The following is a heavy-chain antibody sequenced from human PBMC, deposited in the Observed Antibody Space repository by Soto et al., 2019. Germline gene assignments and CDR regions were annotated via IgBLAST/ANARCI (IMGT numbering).Heavy chain of an antibody. CDR2: IIPMFDTP. J-gene: IGHJ4*02. D-gene: IGHD6-6*01. CDR1: GGTFSSDS. CDR3: ARSGRLDRDFPY. V-gene: IGHV1-69*12. Sequence: QVQLVQSGAEVKKPGSSVKVSCKASGGTFSSDSFSWVRQAPGQGLEWMGGIIPMFDTPIYAQKFQDRVPITADESTSTAYMQLSSLRSGDTSVYYCARSGRLDRDFPYWGPGSLVTVSS.